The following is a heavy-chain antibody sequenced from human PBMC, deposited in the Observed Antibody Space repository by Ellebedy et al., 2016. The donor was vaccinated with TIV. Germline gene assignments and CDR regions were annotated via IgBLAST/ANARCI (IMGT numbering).Heavy chain of an antibody. CDR3: ARTYSYYYMDV. CDR1: GFTFSDYY. D-gene: IGHD1-26*01. V-gene: IGHV3-11*06. CDR2: ISSSSSYT. J-gene: IGHJ6*03. Sequence: GGSLRLSXAASGFTFSDYYMSWIRQAPGKGLEWVSYISSSSSYTNYADSVKGRFTISRDNSKNTLYLQMNSLRAEDTAVYYCARTYSYYYMDVWGKGTTVTVSS.